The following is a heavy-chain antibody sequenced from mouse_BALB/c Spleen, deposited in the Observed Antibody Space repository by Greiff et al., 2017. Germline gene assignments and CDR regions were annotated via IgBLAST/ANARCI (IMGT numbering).Heavy chain of an antibody. V-gene: IGHV6-6*02. Sequence: EVQLVESGGGLVQPGGSMKLSCVASGFTFSSYWMSWVRQSPEKGLEWVADIRLKSDNYATHYAESVKGKFTISRDDSKSRLYLQMNSLRAEDTGIYYCTRAYGNDYAMDYWGQGTSVTVSS. CDR1: GFTFSSYW. CDR3: TRAYGNDYAMDY. D-gene: IGHD2-1*01. CDR2: IRLKSDNYAT. J-gene: IGHJ4*01.